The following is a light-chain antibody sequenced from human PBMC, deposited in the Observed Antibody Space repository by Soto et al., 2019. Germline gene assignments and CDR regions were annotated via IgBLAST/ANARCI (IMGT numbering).Light chain of an antibody. CDR2: GAS. V-gene: IGKV3-15*01. J-gene: IGKJ1*01. Sequence: EIVMTQSPSTLSVSPGERATLSCRASQSVSSHLAWYQQQPGQPPRLLICGASARAAGIPARFSGSGSGTEFTLTITRLQSEDFAVYYCQQYDNSLRTFGQGTKVDIK. CDR3: QQYDNSLRT. CDR1: QSVSSH.